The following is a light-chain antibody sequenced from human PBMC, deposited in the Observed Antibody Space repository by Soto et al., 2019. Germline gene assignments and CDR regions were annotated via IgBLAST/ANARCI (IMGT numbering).Light chain of an antibody. Sequence: EMLLTQSPGTLSLSPGERATLSCRASQSVSNNHLAWYQQKPGQAPRLLIYGASNRATGIPDRFSGSGSGTDFTLTISRLEPEDFAVYYCQQYGSSGTFGQGTKVDIK. CDR1: QSVSNNH. CDR2: GAS. J-gene: IGKJ1*01. CDR3: QQYGSSGT. V-gene: IGKV3-20*01.